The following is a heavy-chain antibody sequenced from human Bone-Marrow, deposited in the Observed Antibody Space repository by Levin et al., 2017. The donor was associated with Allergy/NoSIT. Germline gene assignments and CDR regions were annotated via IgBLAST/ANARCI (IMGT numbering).Heavy chain of an antibody. V-gene: IGHV4-39*01. CDR3: ASGRGYGSGSYYHTFDY. J-gene: IGHJ4*02. CDR2: IYYSGNT. Sequence: SQTLSLTCTVSDDSISSIDYYWVWIRQPPGKGLEWIGTIYYSGNTYYNPSLKSRVTISVDTSQNHFSLKLSAVTAADTSVYYCASGRGYGSGSYYHTFDYWGQGTLVTVSS. D-gene: IGHD3-10*01. CDR1: DDSISSIDYY.